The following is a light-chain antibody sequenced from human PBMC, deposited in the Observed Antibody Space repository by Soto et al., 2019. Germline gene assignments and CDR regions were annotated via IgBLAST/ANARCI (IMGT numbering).Light chain of an antibody. CDR1: QNIDNY. CDR3: QESYTTPAVS. CDR2: ATS. J-gene: IGKJ4*01. Sequence: DIQMTQSPSSLSASLGDRVTITCRASQNIDNYLNWYQQKPGKAPKLLIYATSTLQSGVRSRFSGSGSWTEFTLTISNLQAEYFATYFCQESYTTPAVSFGGGTKVEIK. V-gene: IGKV1-39*01.